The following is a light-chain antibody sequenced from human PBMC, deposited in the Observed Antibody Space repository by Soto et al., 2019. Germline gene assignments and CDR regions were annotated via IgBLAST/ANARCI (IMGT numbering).Light chain of an antibody. CDR3: SSFTTNSTVV. CDR2: DVS. J-gene: IGLJ2*01. V-gene: IGLV2-14*01. Sequence: QSALIQPASVSGSPGQSITIPCTGTSSDIGGYNYVSWYQQHPGKAPKVMIFDVSHRPSGVSNRFSGSKSANTASLTISGLQAEDEADYYCSSFTTNSTVVFGGGTKLTVL. CDR1: SSDIGGYNY.